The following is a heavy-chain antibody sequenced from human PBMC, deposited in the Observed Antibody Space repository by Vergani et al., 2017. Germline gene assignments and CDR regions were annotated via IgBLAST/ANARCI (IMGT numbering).Heavy chain of an antibody. Sequence: EVKLLESGGSLKQPGGSVRLSCAASGFTFSTYAMHWVRQAPGKGLEWISAHTGGGGSTYYTDSFKGRFIISRDKPWDTLYLQMNSLRPEETATYYCVKDAGSYENFFDSWCQGTMVTVSS. J-gene: IGHJ4*02. CDR3: VKDAGSYENFFDS. CDR2: HTGGGGST. V-gene: IGHV3-23*01. CDR1: GFTFSTYA. D-gene: IGHD1-26*01.